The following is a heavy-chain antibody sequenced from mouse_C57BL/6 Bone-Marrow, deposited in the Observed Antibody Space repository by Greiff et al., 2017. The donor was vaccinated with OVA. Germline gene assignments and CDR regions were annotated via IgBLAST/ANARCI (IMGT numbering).Heavy chain of an antibody. CDR3: ARGGYAMDY. V-gene: IGHV1-18*01. J-gene: IGHJ4*01. Sequence: VVEPGASVKIPCKASGYTFTDYNMDWVKQSHGKSLEWIGDINPNNGGTIYNQKFKGKATLTVDKSSSTAYMELRSLTSEDTAVYYCARGGYAMDYWGQGTSVTVSS. CDR2: INPNNGGT. CDR1: GYTFTDYN.